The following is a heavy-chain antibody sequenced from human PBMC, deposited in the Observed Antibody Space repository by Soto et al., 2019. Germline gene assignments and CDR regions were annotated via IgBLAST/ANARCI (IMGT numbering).Heavy chain of an antibody. Sequence: PGESLKISCKTSGYRFSSFWIGWVRQMPGEGLQWMGIIYPDDSDTTYSPSFQGQVTLSADRSNGTAYLQWSSLKASDTAMYYCVRHVQVGRMRVWYLDYWGQGTQVTVSS. J-gene: IGHJ4*02. V-gene: IGHV5-51*01. CDR2: IYPDDSDT. D-gene: IGHD6-6*01. CDR1: GYRFSSFW. CDR3: VRHVQVGRMRVWYLDY.